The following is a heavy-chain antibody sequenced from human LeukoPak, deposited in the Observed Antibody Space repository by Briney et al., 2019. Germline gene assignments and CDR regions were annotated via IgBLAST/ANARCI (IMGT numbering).Heavy chain of an antibody. Sequence: SETLSLTCTVSGASISNYSWSWIRQPPGKGLEWIGYIYYSGSTNYNPSLKSRVTISVDTSKNQFSLKLSSVTAADTAVYYCARTLGYCSSTSCYYYYGMDVWGQGTTVTVSS. CDR1: GASISNYS. V-gene: IGHV4-59*01. CDR2: IYYSGST. CDR3: ARTLGYCSSTSCYYYYGMDV. J-gene: IGHJ6*02. D-gene: IGHD2-2*01.